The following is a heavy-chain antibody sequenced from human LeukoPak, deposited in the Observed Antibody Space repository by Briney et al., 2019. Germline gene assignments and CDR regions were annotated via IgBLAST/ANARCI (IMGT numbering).Heavy chain of an antibody. CDR3: ARLETTSYVFDY. J-gene: IGHJ4*02. CDR1: GYTFISYG. CDR2: ISAYNGNT. V-gene: IGHV1-18*01. D-gene: IGHD4-17*01. Sequence: ASVKVSCKASGYTFISYGISWVRQAPGQGLEWMGWISAYNGNTTYAQKFQGRVTMTTDTSTSTVYMELRSLRSDDTAVYYCARLETTSYVFDYWGQGTLVTVSS.